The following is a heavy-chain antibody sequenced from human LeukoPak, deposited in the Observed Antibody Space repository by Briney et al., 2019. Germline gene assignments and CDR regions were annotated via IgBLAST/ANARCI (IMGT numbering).Heavy chain of an antibody. V-gene: IGHV3-74*01. Sequence: GGSLRLSCAASGFTFSSYWMHWVRQAPGKGLVWVSRINSDGSSTSYADSVKGRFTISRDNAKNTLYLQMNSLRAEDTAVYYCARVRITMVRGVTVYFDYWGQGTLVTVSS. J-gene: IGHJ4*02. CDR1: GFTFSSYW. CDR3: ARVRITMVRGVTVYFDY. D-gene: IGHD3-10*01. CDR2: INSDGSST.